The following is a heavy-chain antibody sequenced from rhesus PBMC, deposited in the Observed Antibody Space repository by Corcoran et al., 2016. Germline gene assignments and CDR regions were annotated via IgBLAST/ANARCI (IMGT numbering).Heavy chain of an antibody. D-gene: IGHD5-24*01. CDR3: ARSPIQWVQLRVFDY. CDR2: ISGSGGST. V-gene: IGHV4-173*01. CDR1: GGSISSTY. J-gene: IGHJ4*01. Sequence: QLQLQESGPGLVKPSETLSLTCAVSGGSISSTYWNWIRQPPGKGLEWIGRISGSGGSTDYNPSLKSRVTISTDTSKNQFSLKLSSVTAADTAVYYCARSPIQWVQLRVFDYWGQGVLVTVSS.